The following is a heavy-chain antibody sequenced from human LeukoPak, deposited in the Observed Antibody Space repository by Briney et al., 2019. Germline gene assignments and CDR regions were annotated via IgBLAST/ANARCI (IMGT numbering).Heavy chain of an antibody. Sequence: GGSLRLSCAASEFSVGSNYMTWVRQAPGKGLEWVSLIYSGGSTYYADSVKGRFTISRDNSKNTVYLQMNSLRIEDTAVYYCARSLTKVRGYDYWGQGTLVTVSS. V-gene: IGHV3-66*01. D-gene: IGHD3-10*01. CDR1: EFSVGSNY. J-gene: IGHJ4*02. CDR3: ARSLTKVRGYDY. CDR2: IYSGGST.